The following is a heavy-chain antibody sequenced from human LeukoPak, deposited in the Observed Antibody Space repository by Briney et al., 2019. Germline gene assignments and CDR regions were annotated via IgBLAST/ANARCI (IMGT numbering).Heavy chain of an antibody. J-gene: IGHJ6*02. CDR2: ISPDEKK. CDR3: ARDLSYFSFDD. Sequence: AGGSLRLSCAASGFIFRSHGMNWVRQAPGKGLEWVAGISPDEKKYYVDAVKGRFTISRDNFKNTLYLQMNSLRVEDTAMYYCARDLSYFSFDDWGQGTTVTVSS. CDR1: GFIFRSHG. V-gene: IGHV3-33*01. D-gene: IGHD2-21*01.